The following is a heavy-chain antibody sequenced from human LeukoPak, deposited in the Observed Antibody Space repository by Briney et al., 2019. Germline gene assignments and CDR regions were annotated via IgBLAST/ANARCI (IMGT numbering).Heavy chain of an antibody. Sequence: SETLSLTCAVYGGSFSGYYWSWIGQPPGKGLEGIGEISHSGSTNYNPSLKSRVTISVDTSKNQFSLKLSSVTAADTAVYYCARQAGIRGDYVWGSYRFNWFDPWGQGTLVTVSS. CDR1: GGSFSGYY. V-gene: IGHV4-34*01. CDR2: ISHSGST. J-gene: IGHJ5*02. CDR3: ARQAGIRGDYVWGSYRFNWFDP. D-gene: IGHD3-16*01.